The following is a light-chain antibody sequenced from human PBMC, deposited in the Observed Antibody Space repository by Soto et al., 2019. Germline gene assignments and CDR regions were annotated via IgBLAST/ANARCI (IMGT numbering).Light chain of an antibody. Sequence: QFVLTQTPSVSAAPGQKVTISCSGSNSNIGTNYVSWYQQLPGTAPKLLIYEDNKRPSGIPDRFSGSKSGTSSTLAITGLQTGVEAVYYCGTWDGSPNTVVFGGGTKVTVL. V-gene: IGLV1-51*01. CDR2: EDN. CDR1: NSNIGTNY. CDR3: GTWDGSPNTVV. J-gene: IGLJ3*02.